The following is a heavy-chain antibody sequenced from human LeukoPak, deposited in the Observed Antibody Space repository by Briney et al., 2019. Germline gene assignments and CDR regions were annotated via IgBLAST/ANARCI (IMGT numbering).Heavy chain of an antibody. Sequence: GGSLRLSCAASGFTFSDYYMSWIRQAPGKGLEWVSYISSSGSTIYYADSVKGRFTISRDNAKNSLYLQMNSLRAEDTAVYYCARDMAKIASYDILTGPLDYWGQGTLVTVSS. CDR2: ISSSGSTI. V-gene: IGHV3-11*01. CDR3: ARDMAKIASYDILTGPLDY. CDR1: GFTFSDYY. J-gene: IGHJ4*02. D-gene: IGHD3-9*01.